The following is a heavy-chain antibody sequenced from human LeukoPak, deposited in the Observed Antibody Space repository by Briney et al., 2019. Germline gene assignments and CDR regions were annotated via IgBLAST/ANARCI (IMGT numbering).Heavy chain of an antibody. CDR1: GYTFTGYY. J-gene: IGHJ4*02. CDR3: ARVKGRFGELSYYFDY. D-gene: IGHD3-10*01. CDR2: INPNSGGT. Sequence: GASVKVSCKASGYTFTGYYMHWVRQAPGQGLEWMGRINPNSGGTNYAQKFQGRVTMTRDTSISTAYMELSRLRSDDTAVYYCARVKGRFGELSYYFDYWGQGTLVTVSS. V-gene: IGHV1-2*02.